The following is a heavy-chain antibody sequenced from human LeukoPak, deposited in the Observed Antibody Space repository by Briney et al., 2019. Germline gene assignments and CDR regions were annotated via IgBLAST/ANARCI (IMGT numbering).Heavy chain of an antibody. D-gene: IGHD3-9*01. CDR2: ITTTSSYI. V-gene: IGHV3-21*01. CDR3: ARVLTGYSYYYYYYMDV. J-gene: IGHJ6*03. Sequence: PRGSLRLSCVASGFTFSGYSMNWVRQAPGKGLEWVSLITTTSSYIYYADSVKGRFTISRDNAKNSLYLQMNSLRAEDTAVYYCARVLTGYSYYYYYYMDVWGKGTTVTVSS. CDR1: GFTFSGYS.